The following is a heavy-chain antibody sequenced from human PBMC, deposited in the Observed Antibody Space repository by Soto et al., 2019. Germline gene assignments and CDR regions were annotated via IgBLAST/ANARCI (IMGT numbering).Heavy chain of an antibody. CDR1: GFTFSSYS. J-gene: IGHJ4*02. CDR2: ISTSTSNI. Sequence: EVQLVESGGGSVQPGGSLRLSCAASGFTFSSYSMNWVRQAPGKGLEWISYISTSTSNIKTADSVQGRFTISRDNAKNSLYLQMNSLRDEDTAVYFCARVGLAYSSGWYERDYFDSWGQGTLVTVSS. CDR3: ARVGLAYSSGWYERDYFDS. D-gene: IGHD6-19*01. V-gene: IGHV3-48*02.